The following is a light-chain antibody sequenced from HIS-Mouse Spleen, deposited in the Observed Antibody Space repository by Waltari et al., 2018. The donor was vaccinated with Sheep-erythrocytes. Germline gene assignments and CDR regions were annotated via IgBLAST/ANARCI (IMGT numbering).Light chain of an antibody. CDR2: AAS. J-gene: IGKJ4*01. Sequence: DTQMTQSPSSVSASVGDRVTISWRASQGISSWLGWYQQKPGKAPKRLLYAASSLQSGVTARFSGSGYETDFTLAISSLQPEDFAVYYCQQRSNVLTFGGGTKVEIK. CDR3: QQRSNVLT. V-gene: IGKV1-12*01. CDR1: QGISSW.